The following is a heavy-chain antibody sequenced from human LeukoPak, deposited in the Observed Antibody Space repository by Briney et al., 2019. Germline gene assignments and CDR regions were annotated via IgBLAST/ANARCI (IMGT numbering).Heavy chain of an antibody. CDR3: ARGHWFAHLDY. V-gene: IGHV3-53*01. D-gene: IGHD3-9*01. Sequence: PGGSLRLPCAASGFTVSSNYMNWVRQAPGKGLEWVSIIYSGGTTYYADSVKGRFTISRGNSKNTLFLQMNSLRAEDTAVYYCARGHWFAHLDYWGQGTLVTVSS. CDR1: GFTVSSNY. J-gene: IGHJ4*02. CDR2: IYSGGTT.